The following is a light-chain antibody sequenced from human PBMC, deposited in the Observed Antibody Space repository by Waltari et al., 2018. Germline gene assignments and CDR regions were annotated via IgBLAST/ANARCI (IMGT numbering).Light chain of an antibody. CDR3: QQYDNWLGT. J-gene: IGKJ1*01. Sequence: EIVMTQSPATLSVFPGERATLSCRASQSIRSNLAWYQHKPGQAPRLLIYGSSTRATGIPSRFSGIRSGTEFTLTNSSLQSEEFAVYFCQQYDNWLGTFGQGTKVEIK. CDR1: QSIRSN. V-gene: IGKV3-15*01. CDR2: GSS.